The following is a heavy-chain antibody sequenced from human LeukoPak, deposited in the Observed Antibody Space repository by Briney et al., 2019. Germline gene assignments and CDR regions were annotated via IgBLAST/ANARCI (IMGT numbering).Heavy chain of an antibody. V-gene: IGHV4-59*08. J-gene: IGHJ5*02. CDR3: ARSGWYQNWFDP. CDR1: GGSISRYY. Sequence: SETLSLTCTGSGGSISRYYWSWIRQPPGKGLEWIGYIYYSGSTNYNPSLKSRVTISLHTSNNQFSLTLSSVSAADTAVYYSARSGWYQNWFDPWGQGTLVTVSS. D-gene: IGHD6-19*01. CDR2: IYYSGST.